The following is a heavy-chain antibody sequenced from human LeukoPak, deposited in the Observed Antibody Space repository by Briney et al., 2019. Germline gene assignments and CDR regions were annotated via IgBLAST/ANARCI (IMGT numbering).Heavy chain of an antibody. Sequence: PSETLSLTCTVSGGSISSGGYYWSWIRQPPGKGLEWIGYIYHSGSTYYNPSLKSRVTISVDRSKNQFSLKLSSVTAADTAVYYCARDSGGPTDPWGQGTLVTVSS. CDR1: GGSISSGGYY. J-gene: IGHJ5*02. CDR2: IYHSGST. D-gene: IGHD3-16*01. CDR3: ARDSGGPTDP. V-gene: IGHV4-30-2*01.